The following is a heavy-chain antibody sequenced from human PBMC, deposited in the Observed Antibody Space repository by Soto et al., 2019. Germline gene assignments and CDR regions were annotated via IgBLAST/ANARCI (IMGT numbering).Heavy chain of an antibody. CDR3: ARDSYDSSGYTYYYYGMDV. J-gene: IGHJ6*02. Sequence: PSETLSLTCSVSGGTINSGDYFWSWIRQPPGKGLEWIGSIFYTGSTYYSPSLKSRVTMSVDTSKNQFSLKLSSVTAADTAVYYCARDSYDSSGYTYYYYGMDVWGQGTTVTVSS. V-gene: IGHV4-30-4*01. CDR2: IFYTGST. CDR1: GGTINSGDYF. D-gene: IGHD3-22*01.